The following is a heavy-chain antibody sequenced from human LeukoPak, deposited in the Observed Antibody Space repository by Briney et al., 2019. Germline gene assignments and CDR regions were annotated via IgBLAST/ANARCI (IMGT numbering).Heavy chain of an antibody. CDR3: ARRACSSTTGYGVFDY. Sequence: GGSLKISCKGSGYSFTNYWIAWVRPIPGKGLEGMGIIYPGDSDTRYSPSFQGQPTISADKSISTPYLQWSSQKASDTAMYHCARRACSSTTGYGVFDYWGQGTLVPVSS. V-gene: IGHV5-51*01. CDR1: GYSFTNYW. D-gene: IGHD2-2*01. J-gene: IGHJ4*02. CDR2: IYPGDSDT.